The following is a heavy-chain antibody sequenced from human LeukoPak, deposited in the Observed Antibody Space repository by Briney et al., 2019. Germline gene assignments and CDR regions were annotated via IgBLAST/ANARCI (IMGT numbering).Heavy chain of an antibody. J-gene: IGHJ4*02. CDR1: GFTFSSHG. Sequence: GGSLRLSCAASGFTFSSHGMSWVRQAPGKGLEWVSTISGSGDYTYYADSVKGRFTISRDNAKNSLYLQMNSLRAEDTAVYYCARASPVGILGGGNDYWGQGTLVTVSS. CDR2: ISGSGDYT. D-gene: IGHD3-3*01. V-gene: IGHV3-23*01. CDR3: ARASPVGILGGGNDY.